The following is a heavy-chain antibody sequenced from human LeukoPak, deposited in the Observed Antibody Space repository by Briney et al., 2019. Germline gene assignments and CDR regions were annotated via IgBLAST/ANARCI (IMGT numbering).Heavy chain of an antibody. D-gene: IGHD3-22*01. Sequence: SETLSLTCAVYGGSFSGYYWTWIRQSPGKGLGWIGEINPSGSTYYSPSLKSRLTISRDTSKNQFSLRLSSVTAADTAVYYCARGRQEISMIVVVMTAVSYYLDVWGKGTTVTVS. CDR3: ARGRQEISMIVVVMTAVSYYLDV. CDR1: GGSFSGYY. J-gene: IGHJ6*03. V-gene: IGHV4-34*01. CDR2: INPSGST.